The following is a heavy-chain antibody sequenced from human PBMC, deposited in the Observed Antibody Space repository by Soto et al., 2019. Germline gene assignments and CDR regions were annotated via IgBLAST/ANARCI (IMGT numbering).Heavy chain of an antibody. V-gene: IGHV4-59*01. J-gene: IGHJ5*02. CDR2: IYYSGST. D-gene: IGHD6-19*01. CDR3: AREVIESGIAVAGTENWFDP. Sequence: QVQLQESGPGLVKPSETLSLTCTVSGGSISSYYWSWIRQPPGKGLEWIGYIYYSGSTNYNPSLKSRVTKSVDTSKNQVSLKLSSVTAADTAVYYCAREVIESGIAVAGTENWFDPWGQGTLVTVSS. CDR1: GGSISSYY.